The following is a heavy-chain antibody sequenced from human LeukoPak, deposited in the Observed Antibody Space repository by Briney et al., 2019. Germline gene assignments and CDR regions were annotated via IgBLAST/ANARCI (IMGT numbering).Heavy chain of an antibody. CDR2: ISSSSTYI. CDR3: ARHPLGWHYFDY. Sequence: GGSLRLSCAASGFTFSSYSMNWVRQAPGKGLEWVSSISSSSTYIYYADSLKGRFTISRDNAKNSLYLQMNSLRAEDTAVYYCARHPLGWHYFDYWGQGTLVTVSS. J-gene: IGHJ4*02. D-gene: IGHD2-15*01. V-gene: IGHV3-21*01. CDR1: GFTFSSYS.